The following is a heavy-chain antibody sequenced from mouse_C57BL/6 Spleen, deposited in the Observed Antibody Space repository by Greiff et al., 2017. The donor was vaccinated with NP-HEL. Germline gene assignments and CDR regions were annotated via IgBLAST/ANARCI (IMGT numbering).Heavy chain of an antibody. CDR3: ARTPGSSLYYFDY. CDR1: GFNIKDYY. CDR2: IDPEDGET. V-gene: IGHV14-2*01. D-gene: IGHD1-1*01. J-gene: IGHJ2*01. Sequence: EVKLMESGAELVKPGASVKLSCTASGFNIKDYYMHWVKQRTEQGLEWIGRIDPEDGETKYAPKFQGKATITADTSSNTAYLQRSSLTSEDTAVYYCARTPGSSLYYFDYWGQGTTLTVSS.